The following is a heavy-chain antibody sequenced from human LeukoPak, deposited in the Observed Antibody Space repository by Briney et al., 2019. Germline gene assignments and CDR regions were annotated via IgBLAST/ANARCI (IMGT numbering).Heavy chain of an antibody. Sequence: ASVKVSCKATSRISWVRQAPGQGLEWMGWIGSYGGDTYYAQKFQGRVTVTTDTSTSTVYMELRSLRSDDTAVYYCARDRGCTNGVCYTPYYFDYWGQGTLVTVSS. J-gene: IGHJ4*02. D-gene: IGHD2-8*01. CDR1: TSR. V-gene: IGHV1-18*01. CDR2: IGSYGGDT. CDR3: ARDRGCTNGVCYTPYYFDY.